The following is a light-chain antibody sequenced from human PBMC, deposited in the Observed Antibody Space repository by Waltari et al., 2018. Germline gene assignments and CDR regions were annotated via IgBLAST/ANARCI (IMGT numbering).Light chain of an antibody. V-gene: IGKV2-30*02. CDR2: KVS. Sequence: ASISCRSSQRLVHSDGTTYLNWFHQRPGQSPRRLIYKVSNRDSRVPDRFSGSGSGTYFTLEISRVEAEDVGVYYCLQSTHWPWTFGQGTKVEVE. CDR1: QRLVHSDGTTY. CDR3: LQSTHWPWT. J-gene: IGKJ1*01.